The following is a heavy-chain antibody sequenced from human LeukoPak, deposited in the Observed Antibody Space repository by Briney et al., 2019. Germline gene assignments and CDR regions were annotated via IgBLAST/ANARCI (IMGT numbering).Heavy chain of an antibody. CDR1: GYTFTGYY. V-gene: IGHV1-2*02. D-gene: IGHD6-13*01. J-gene: IGHJ4*02. CDR3: AIIAAAGPYYFDY. CDR2: INPNSGGT. Sequence: ASVKVSCKASGYTFTGYYMRWVRQAPGQGLEWMGWINPNSGGTNYAQKFQGRVTMTRDTSISTAYMELSRLRSDDTAVYYCAIIAAAGPYYFDYWGQGTLVTVSS.